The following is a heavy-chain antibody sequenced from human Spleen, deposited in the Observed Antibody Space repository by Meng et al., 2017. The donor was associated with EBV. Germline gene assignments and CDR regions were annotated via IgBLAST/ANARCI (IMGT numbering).Heavy chain of an antibody. J-gene: IGHJ4*02. V-gene: IGHV1-18*01. CDR1: GYTFTRYG. D-gene: IGHD4-23*01. CDR3: ARKSDYGGNFYYFDN. CDR2: ISGYNGYT. Sequence: QVLLLQSGAEVKKPGASVKVSCKTSGYTFTRYGITWVRQAPGQGLEWMGWISGYNGYTNYAQNLQDRVTMTTDTSTSTAYMELRSLRSDDTAVYYCARKSDYGGNFYYFDNWGQGTLVTVSS.